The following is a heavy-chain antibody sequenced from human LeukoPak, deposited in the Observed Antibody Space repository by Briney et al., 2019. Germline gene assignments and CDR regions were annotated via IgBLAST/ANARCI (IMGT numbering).Heavy chain of an antibody. V-gene: IGHV4-59*01. CDR3: ARWDCSGGSCYFDY. Sequence: SETLSLTCTVSGGSISSYYWSWIRQPPGKGLEWIGYIYYSGSTNYNPSLKSRVTISVDTSKNQFSLKLSSVTAADTAVYYCARWDCSGGSCYFDYWGQGALVTVSS. CDR1: GGSISSYY. CDR2: IYYSGST. J-gene: IGHJ4*02. D-gene: IGHD2-15*01.